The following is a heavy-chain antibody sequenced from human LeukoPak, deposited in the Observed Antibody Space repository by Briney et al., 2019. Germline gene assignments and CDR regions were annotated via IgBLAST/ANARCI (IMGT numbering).Heavy chain of an antibody. D-gene: IGHD6-13*01. Sequence: SETPSLTCAVYGGSFSGYYWSWIRQPPGKGLEWIGEIKHSGSTNYNPSLKSRVTISVDTSKNQFSLKLSSVTAADTAVYYCARGPYSSSWYSWGQGTLVTVSS. CDR2: IKHSGST. CDR3: ARGPYSSSWYS. CDR1: GGSFSGYY. V-gene: IGHV4-34*01. J-gene: IGHJ4*02.